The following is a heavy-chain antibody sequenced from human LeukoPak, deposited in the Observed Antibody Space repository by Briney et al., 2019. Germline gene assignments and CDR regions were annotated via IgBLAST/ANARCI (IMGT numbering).Heavy chain of an antibody. CDR3: ARWDDILHFDY. CDR2: IRTGGGYI. CDR1: GFFFSAYW. J-gene: IGHJ4*02. D-gene: IGHD3-9*01. V-gene: IGHV3-21*01. Sequence: PGGSLRLSCATSGFFFSAYWMNWVRQAPGKGLESVSSIRTGGGYIYYADSVQGRFTISRDNAKKSLYLQMNSPRGEDTAVYFCARWDDILHFDYWGQGGLVTVSS.